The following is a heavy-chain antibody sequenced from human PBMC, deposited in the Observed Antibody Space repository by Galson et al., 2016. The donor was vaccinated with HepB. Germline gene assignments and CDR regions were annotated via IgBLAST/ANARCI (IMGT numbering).Heavy chain of an antibody. CDR1: GVTVSSYS. CDR3: ARDMSSFYSYYYYGMDV. D-gene: IGHD6-13*01. CDR2: ISISSSTI. Sequence: SRRLSWGVGGVTVSSYSMNWVRQAPGKGLEWISYISISSSTIYYEDSVRGRFAISRDNAKNSLYLQMNSLRDEDTAVYYFARDMSSFYSYYYYGMDVWGRGTTVTFSS. J-gene: IGHJ6*02. V-gene: IGHV3-48*02.